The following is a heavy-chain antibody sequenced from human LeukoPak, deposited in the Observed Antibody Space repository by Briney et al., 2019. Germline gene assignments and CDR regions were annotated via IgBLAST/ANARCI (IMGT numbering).Heavy chain of an antibody. V-gene: IGHV3-30*04. D-gene: IGHD6-19*01. J-gene: IGHJ5*02. CDR1: GFTFSSYA. CDR3: ARASGQWLVRGNWFDP. Sequence: GGSLRLSCAASGFTFSSYAMHWVRQAPGKGLEWVAVISYDGSNKYYADSVKGRFTISRDNSKNTLYLQMNSLRAEDTAVYYCARASGQWLVRGNWFDPGGQGTLVTVSS. CDR2: ISYDGSNK.